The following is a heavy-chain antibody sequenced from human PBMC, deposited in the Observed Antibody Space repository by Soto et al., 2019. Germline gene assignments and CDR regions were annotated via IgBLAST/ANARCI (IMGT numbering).Heavy chain of an antibody. CDR3: ARPPRGIAAFYFDY. CDR2: IYWNDDK. CDR1: GFSLSTSRVG. Sequence: SGPTLVNPTQTLTLTCTFSGFSLSTSRVGVGWIRQPPGKALEWLALIYWNDDKRYSPSLKSRLTITKDTSKNQVVLTVTNMDPVDTATYYCARPPRGIAAFYFDYWGQGTLVTV. V-gene: IGHV2-5*01. J-gene: IGHJ4*02. D-gene: IGHD6-13*01.